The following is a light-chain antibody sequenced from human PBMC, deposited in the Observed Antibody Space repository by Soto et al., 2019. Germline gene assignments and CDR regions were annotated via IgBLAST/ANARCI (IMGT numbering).Light chain of an antibody. CDR2: DVS. J-gene: IGLJ1*01. CDR1: SSDVGGYNY. V-gene: IGLV2-14*03. CDR3: SSYSPSSQRV. Sequence: QSALTQPASVSGSPGQSITISCTGTSSDVGGYNYVSWYQQHPGIAPKLMIYDVSNRPSGVSNRFSGSKSGNTASLTISGLQAEDEADYYCSSYSPSSQRVVGTGTKLTVL.